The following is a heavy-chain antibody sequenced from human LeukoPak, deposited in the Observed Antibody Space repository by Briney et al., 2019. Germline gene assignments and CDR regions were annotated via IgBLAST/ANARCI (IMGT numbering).Heavy chain of an antibody. CDR1: GFTFSSYG. D-gene: IGHD3-22*01. CDR3: ARSSGYLFDP. J-gene: IGHJ5*02. V-gene: IGHV4-39*01. Sequence: SGGSLRLSCAASGFTFSSYGMSWVRQAPGKGLEWIGSIYYSATTYYNPSLKSRVSISVDTSKNQFSLKLSSVSAADTAVYYCARSSGYLFDPWGQGTLVTVSS. CDR2: IYYSATT.